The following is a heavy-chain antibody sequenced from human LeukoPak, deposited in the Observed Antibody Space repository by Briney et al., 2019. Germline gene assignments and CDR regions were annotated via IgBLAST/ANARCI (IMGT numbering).Heavy chain of an antibody. CDR1: GFTFSSYA. D-gene: IGHD3-10*01. CDR3: AKAGSSVTTLRFDY. V-gene: IGHV3-23*01. Sequence: GGSLRLSCAASGFTFSSYAMSWVRQAPGKGLEWVSAISGSGGSTYYADSVKGRLTISRDNSKNTLYLQMNSLRAEDTAVYYCAKAGSSVTTLRFDYWGQGTLVTVSS. J-gene: IGHJ4*02. CDR2: ISGSGGST.